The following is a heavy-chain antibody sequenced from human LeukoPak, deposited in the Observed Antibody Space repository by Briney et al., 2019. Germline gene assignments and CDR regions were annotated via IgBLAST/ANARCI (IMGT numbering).Heavy chain of an antibody. CDR2: INTDGSKT. CDR3: LRESPVTQDY. D-gene: IGHD2-21*02. Sequence: GGSLRLSCAASGFSFSNYWMHWVRQDPGKGLVCGSHINTDGSKTNYAESVKGRFTISRDNAKNMLYLQMNSLRAEDTAVYFCLRESPVTQDYWGQGTLVTVSS. V-gene: IGHV3-74*01. J-gene: IGHJ4*02. CDR1: GFSFSNYW.